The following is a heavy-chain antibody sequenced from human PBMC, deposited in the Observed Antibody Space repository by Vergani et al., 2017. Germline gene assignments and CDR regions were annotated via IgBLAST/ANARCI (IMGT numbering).Heavy chain of an antibody. CDR1: GGSISSGDYY. J-gene: IGHJ6*02. D-gene: IGHD3-10*01. CDR2: IYYSGST. Sequence: QVQLQESGPGLVKPSQTLSLTCTVSGGSISSGDYYWSWIRQPPGKGLEWIGYIYYSGSTYYNPSLKSRVTISVDTSKNQFSLKLSSVTAADTAVYYCARVSMFRGVIYYYYGMDVWGQGTTVTVSS. V-gene: IGHV4-30-4*08. CDR3: ARVSMFRGVIYYYYGMDV.